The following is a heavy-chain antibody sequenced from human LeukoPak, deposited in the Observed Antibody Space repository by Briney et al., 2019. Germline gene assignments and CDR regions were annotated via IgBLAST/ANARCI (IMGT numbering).Heavy chain of an antibody. CDR3: ARASERWYFQH. V-gene: IGHV3-30*03. CDR1: GFTFSSYG. D-gene: IGHD4-23*01. CDR2: ISYDGSNK. Sequence: GGSLRLSCAASGFTFSSYGMHWVRQAPGKGLEWVAVISYDGSNKYYADSVKGRFTISRDNSKNTLYLQMNSLRAEDTAVYYCARASERWYFQHWGQGTLVTVSS. J-gene: IGHJ1*01.